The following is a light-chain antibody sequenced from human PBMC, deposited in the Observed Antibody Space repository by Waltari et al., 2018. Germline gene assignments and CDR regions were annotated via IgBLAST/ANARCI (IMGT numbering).Light chain of an antibody. CDR2: QVS. V-gene: IGKV2-30*02. Sequence: DVLMTQSPLSLTVTLGQPASFSCKSSQSLVHSDGNTYLNWFHQRPGQSPRRLIYQVSIRDSGVPDRFSGSGSGTDFTLVISSLQPDDFGTYFCQQYNNYPLTFGGGTRVEI. CDR3: QQYNNYPLT. CDR1: QSLVHSDGNTY. J-gene: IGKJ4*01.